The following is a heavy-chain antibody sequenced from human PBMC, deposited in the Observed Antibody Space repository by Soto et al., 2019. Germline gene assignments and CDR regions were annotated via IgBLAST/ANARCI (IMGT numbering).Heavy chain of an antibody. CDR1: GYTFTTYC. J-gene: IGHJ4*02. Sequence: GDSLNISCKFSGYTFTTYCITVVRQTPGKGLEWMGRIDPGNSYTSYNPSFQGHVTLSADMSISADYLKWSGLKASDTAMYYCERNTGLGTMQFEYWGKGNLVNVSS. D-gene: IGHD1-1*01. CDR2: IDPGNSYT. CDR3: ERNTGLGTMQFEY. V-gene: IGHV5-10-1*01.